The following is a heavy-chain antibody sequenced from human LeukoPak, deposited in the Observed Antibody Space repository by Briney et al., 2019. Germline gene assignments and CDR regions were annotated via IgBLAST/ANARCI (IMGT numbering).Heavy chain of an antibody. CDR1: GFTFNSYS. CDR3: ARVEYSSGWYY. V-gene: IGHV3-30*03. D-gene: IGHD6-19*01. CDR2: ISYDGTNK. Sequence: GGSLRLSCAASGFTFNSYSMNWVRQAPGKGLEWVTIISYDGTNKYYADSVKGRFTISRDNSKNSLYLQMNSLRAEDTAVYYCARVEYSSGWYYWGQGTLVTVSS. J-gene: IGHJ4*02.